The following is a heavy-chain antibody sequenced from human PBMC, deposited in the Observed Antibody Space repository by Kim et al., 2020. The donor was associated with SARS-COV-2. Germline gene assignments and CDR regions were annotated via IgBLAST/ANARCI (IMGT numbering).Heavy chain of an antibody. V-gene: IGHV4-34*01. CDR2: INHSGST. CDR3: ARGPYGSGSYYNNYYYYG. D-gene: IGHD3-10*01. Sequence: SETLSLTCAVYGGSFSGYYWSWIRQPPGKGLEWIGEINHSGSTNYNPSLKSRVTISVDTSKNQFSLKLSSVTAADTAVYYCARGPYGSGSYYNNYYYYG. CDR1: GGSFSGYY. J-gene: IGHJ6*01.